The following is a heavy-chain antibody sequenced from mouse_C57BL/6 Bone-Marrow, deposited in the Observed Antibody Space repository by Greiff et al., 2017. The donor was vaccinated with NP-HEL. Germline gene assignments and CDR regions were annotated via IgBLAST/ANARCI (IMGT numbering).Heavy chain of an antibody. D-gene: IGHD1-1*01. J-gene: IGHJ1*03. CDR3: AKDGNGSSLGYFDV. Sequence: QVQLQQSGPGLVQPSQSLSITCTVSGFSLTSYGVHWVRQSPGTGLEWLGVIWRGGSTDYNAAFMSRLSITRDNSKSQVFFNMNSLQADDTAIYYCAKDGNGSSLGYFDVWGTGTTVTVSS. CDR1: GFSLTSYG. CDR2: IWRGGST. V-gene: IGHV2-5*01.